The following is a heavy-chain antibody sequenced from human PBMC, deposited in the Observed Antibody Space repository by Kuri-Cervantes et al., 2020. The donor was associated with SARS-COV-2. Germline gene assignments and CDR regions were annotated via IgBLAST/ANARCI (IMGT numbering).Heavy chain of an antibody. Sequence: SVKVSCKASGGTFSSYAISWVRQAPGQGLEWMGGTIPIFGTANYAQKFQGRVTITADKSTSTAYMELSSLRSEDTAVYYCARFGSQEDGYNSGNYWGQGTLVTVSS. V-gene: IGHV1-69*06. J-gene: IGHJ4*02. CDR3: ARFGSQEDGYNSGNY. CDR2: TIPIFGTA. D-gene: IGHD5-24*01. CDR1: GGTFSSYA.